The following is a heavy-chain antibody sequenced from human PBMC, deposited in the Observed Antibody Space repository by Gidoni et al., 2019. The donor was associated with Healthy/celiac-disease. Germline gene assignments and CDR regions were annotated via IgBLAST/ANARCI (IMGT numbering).Heavy chain of an antibody. D-gene: IGHD6-13*01. V-gene: IGHV3-23*01. J-gene: IGHJ4*02. CDR1: GFPFSSYA. CDR3: ANLKGEIAAAGGY. Sequence: EVQLLESGGGLVQPGGSLSLSCAASGFPFSSYAMRWVRQAPGKGLEWVSAISGSGGSTYYADSVKGRFTISRDNSKNTLYLQMNSLRAEDTAVYYCANLKGEIAAAGGYWGQGTLVTVSS. CDR2: ISGSGGST.